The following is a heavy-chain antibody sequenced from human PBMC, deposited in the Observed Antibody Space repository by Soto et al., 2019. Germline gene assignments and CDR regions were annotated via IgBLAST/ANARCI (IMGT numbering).Heavy chain of an antibody. J-gene: IGHJ4*02. V-gene: IGHV3-30-3*01. D-gene: IGHD1-26*01. Sequence: QVQLVESGGGVVQPGRSLRLSCAASGFTFSSYAMHWVRQAPGKGLEWVAVISYDGSNKYYADSVKGRFTISRDNSENTLYLQMNSLRAEDTAVYYCAREHSGSYYLERYFDYWGQGTLVTVSS. CDR3: AREHSGSYYLERYFDY. CDR2: ISYDGSNK. CDR1: GFTFSSYA.